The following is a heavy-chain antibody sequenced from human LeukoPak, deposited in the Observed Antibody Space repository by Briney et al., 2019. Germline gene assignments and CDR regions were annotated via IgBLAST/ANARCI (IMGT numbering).Heavy chain of an antibody. CDR1: GGSISSGGYY. J-gene: IGHJ4*02. CDR3: PRYYDSTGSFDY. D-gene: IGHD3-22*01. CDR2: IYYSGST. Sequence: PSETLSLTCTVSGGSISSGGYYWSWIRQHPGKGLEWIGYIYYSGSTYYNPSLRSRLTMSVDTSKNQFSLRLSSVIAADTAVYYCPRYYDSTGSFDYWGQGTLVTVSS. V-gene: IGHV4-61*08.